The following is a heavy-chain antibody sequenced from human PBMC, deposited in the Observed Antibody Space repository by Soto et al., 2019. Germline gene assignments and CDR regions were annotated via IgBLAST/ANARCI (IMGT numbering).Heavy chain of an antibody. CDR3: ARGRSSGRPYYYYGMDV. D-gene: IGHD6-19*01. V-gene: IGHV4-39*01. J-gene: IGHJ6*02. CDR2: IYYSGST. CDR1: GGSISSSSYY. Sequence: SETLSLTCTVSGGSISSSSYYWGWIRQPPGKGLEWIGSIYYSGSTYYNPSLKSRVTISVDTSKNQFSLKLSSVTAADTAVYYCARGRSSGRPYYYYGMDVWGQGTTVTVSS.